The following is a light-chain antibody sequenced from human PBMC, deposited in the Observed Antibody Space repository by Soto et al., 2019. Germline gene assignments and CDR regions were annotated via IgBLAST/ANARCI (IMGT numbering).Light chain of an antibody. Sequence: EIVMTQSPATLSASPGERATLSCRASQSVSGNLAWYQQKPGQAPRLLIYGASIRDTGIPARFSGSGSGTEFTLTISSLQSEDFAVYYCQQYNNWPRTFGQGTKVEIK. CDR1: QSVSGN. J-gene: IGKJ1*01. CDR3: QQYNNWPRT. V-gene: IGKV3-15*01. CDR2: GAS.